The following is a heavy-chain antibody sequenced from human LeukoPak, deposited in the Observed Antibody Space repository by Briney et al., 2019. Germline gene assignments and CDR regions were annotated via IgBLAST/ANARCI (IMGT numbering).Heavy chain of an antibody. Sequence: SGTLSLTCTVSGGSFSTYYWSWIRQPPGKGLEWIGYINYSGSTTYNPSLKSRVTISVDTSKNQFSLKLSSVTAADTAVYYCAGSTWLALPRYWGQGTLATVSS. CDR3: AGSTWLALPRY. J-gene: IGHJ4*02. CDR2: INYSGST. D-gene: IGHD6-19*01. CDR1: GGSFSTYY. V-gene: IGHV4-59*01.